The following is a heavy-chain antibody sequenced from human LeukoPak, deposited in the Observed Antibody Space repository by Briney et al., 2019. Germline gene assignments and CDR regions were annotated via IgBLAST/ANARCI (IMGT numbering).Heavy chain of an antibody. V-gene: IGHV4-59*01. Sequence: SETLSLTCTVSGGSMSSFYWSWIRQPPGKGLEWIGYIYYSGTTNYNPSLKSRVTISVDTSKNQFSLKLSSVTAADTAVYYCARVVATKTYYYYYMDVWGKGTTVTVSS. D-gene: IGHD5-12*01. CDR3: ARVVATKTYYYYYMDV. CDR2: IYYSGTT. CDR1: GGSMSSFY. J-gene: IGHJ6*03.